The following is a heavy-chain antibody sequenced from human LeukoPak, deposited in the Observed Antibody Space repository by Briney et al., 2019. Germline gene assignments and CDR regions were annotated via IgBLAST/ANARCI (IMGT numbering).Heavy chain of an antibody. V-gene: IGHV4-34*01. J-gene: IGHJ4*02. Sequence: SETLSLTCAVYGGSFSGYYWSWIRQPAGKGLEWIGEINHSGSTNYNPSLKSRVTISVDTSKNQFSLKLSSVTAADTAVYYCARGNGYSYGYRRKNFDYWGQGTLVTVSS. CDR3: ARGNGYSYGYRRKNFDY. CDR2: INHSGST. CDR1: GGSFSGYY. D-gene: IGHD5-18*01.